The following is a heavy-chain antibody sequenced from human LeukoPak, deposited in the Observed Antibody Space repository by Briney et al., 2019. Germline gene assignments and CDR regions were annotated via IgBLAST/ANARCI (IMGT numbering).Heavy chain of an antibody. CDR1: GFTFSSYA. V-gene: IGHV4-30-4*08. J-gene: IGHJ4*02. CDR3: ARDLSAGGYGTIDY. D-gene: IGHD5-12*01. Sequence: LRLSCAASGFTFSSYAMSWVRQPPGKGLEWIGYIYYSGSTYYNPSLKSRVTISVDTSKNQFSLKLSSVTAADTAVYYCARDLSAGGYGTIDYWGQGTLVTVSS. CDR2: IYYSGST.